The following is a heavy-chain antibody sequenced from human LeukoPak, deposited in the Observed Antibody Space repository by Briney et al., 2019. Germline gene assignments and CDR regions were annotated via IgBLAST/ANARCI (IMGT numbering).Heavy chain of an antibody. V-gene: IGHV3-15*01. Sequence: GGSLRLSCAPSGFTSSNAWMRWVRHAPGKGLEWVGRIKSKTEGGTTDYDASVKGRFTISRDESKYTLYLQMNSLKTEDTAVYYCTTEVYYYDSSGLTFYFDCWGQGTLVTVSS. CDR2: IKSKTEGGTT. D-gene: IGHD3-22*01. J-gene: IGHJ4*02. CDR1: GFTSSNAW. CDR3: TTEVYYYDSSGLTFYFDC.